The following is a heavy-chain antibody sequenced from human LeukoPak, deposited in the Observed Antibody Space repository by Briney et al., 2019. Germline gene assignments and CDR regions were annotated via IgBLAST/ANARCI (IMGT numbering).Heavy chain of an antibody. Sequence: SETLSLTCAVYGGSFSGYYWSWIRQPPGKGLEWIGEINHSGSTNYNPSLKSRVTISVDTSKNQFSLKLSSVTAADTAVYYCAKDPLKSGATTVWFDPWGQGTLVTVSS. J-gene: IGHJ5*02. CDR3: AKDPLKSGATTVWFDP. D-gene: IGHD1-26*01. CDR2: INHSGST. V-gene: IGHV4-34*01. CDR1: GGSFSGYY.